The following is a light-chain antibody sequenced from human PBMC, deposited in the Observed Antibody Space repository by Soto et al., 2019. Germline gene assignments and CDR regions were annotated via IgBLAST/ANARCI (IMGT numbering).Light chain of an antibody. CDR3: CSYTSSSTHV. CDR2: DVN. J-gene: IGLJ1*01. V-gene: IGLV2-14*03. Sequence: QSALTQPASVSGSPGQAITISCTGTSSDVGGYNFVSWYQQHPGKVPKLMIFDVNRRPSGVSDRFSGSKSGNTASLTISGLQAEDEGDYYCCSYTSSSTHVFGSGTKLTVL. CDR1: SSDVGGYNF.